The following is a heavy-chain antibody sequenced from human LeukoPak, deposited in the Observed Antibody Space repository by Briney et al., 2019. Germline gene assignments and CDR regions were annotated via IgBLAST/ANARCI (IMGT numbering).Heavy chain of an antibody. CDR2: IDWKGGST. CDR1: GFTFDDYG. Sequence: GGSLRLSCAASGFTFDDYGMSWVRQAPGKGLEWVSGIDWKGGSTGYADSVKGRFTISRDNSENSLYLQMDSLTAEDTAVYYCTRKGSQWDFLVDYWGQGTRVAVSP. D-gene: IGHD2/OR15-2a*01. V-gene: IGHV3-20*04. J-gene: IGHJ4*02. CDR3: TRKGSQWDFLVDY.